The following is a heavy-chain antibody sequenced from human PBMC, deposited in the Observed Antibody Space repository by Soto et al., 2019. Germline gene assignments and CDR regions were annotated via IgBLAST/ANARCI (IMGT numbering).Heavy chain of an antibody. CDR3: VRLIGNSWLDS. J-gene: IGHJ5*01. D-gene: IGHD3-22*01. Sequence: SETLSLTCTVSGGSISSYYWSWIRQPPGKRLEWIGYIYYSGSTNYNPSLKSRITISPDISNNQVSLQLTSVTPDDTAIYYCVRLIGNSWLDSWGQGTLVTVSS. CDR2: IYYSGST. CDR1: GGSISSYY. V-gene: IGHV4-59*08.